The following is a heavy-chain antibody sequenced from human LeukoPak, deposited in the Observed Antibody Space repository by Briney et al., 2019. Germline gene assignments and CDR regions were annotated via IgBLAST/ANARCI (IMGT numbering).Heavy chain of an antibody. J-gene: IGHJ3*02. Sequence: GGSLRLSCAASGFTFSSYSMNWVRQAPGKGLEWVSYISSSSSTIYYADSVKGRFTISRDNAKNSLYLQMNSLRAEDTAVYYCARGITTDAFDIWGQGTMVTVSS. CDR3: ARGITTDAFDI. V-gene: IGHV3-48*01. D-gene: IGHD5-24*01. CDR1: GFTFSSYS. CDR2: ISSSSSTI.